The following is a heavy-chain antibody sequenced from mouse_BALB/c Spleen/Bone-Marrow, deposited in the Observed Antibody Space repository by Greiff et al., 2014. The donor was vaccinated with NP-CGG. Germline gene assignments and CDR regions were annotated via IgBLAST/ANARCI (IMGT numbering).Heavy chain of an antibody. D-gene: IGHD2-1*01. V-gene: IGHV1S81*02. Sequence: VQLQQSGAELVKPGASVKLSCKASGYTFTSYYMYWVKQRPGQGLEWIGGINPSNGVNNFNEKFKSKASLTVDKSSSTAYMQLSSLTSEDSAVYYCSRGGNFDVMDYRGQGTSVTVSS. CDR1: GYTFTSYY. J-gene: IGHJ4*01. CDR3: SRGGNFDVMDY. CDR2: INPSNGVN.